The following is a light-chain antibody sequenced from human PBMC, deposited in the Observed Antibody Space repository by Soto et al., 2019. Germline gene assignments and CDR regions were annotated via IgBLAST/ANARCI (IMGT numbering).Light chain of an antibody. Sequence: QSALTQPRSVSGSPGQSVTISCTGTSSDVGGYNYVSWYQEQPGKAPKLMIYDVSKRPSVVPDRFSGSKSGNTASLTISGLQAEDEADYYCCSYAGSYSYVFGTGTKLTVL. CDR1: SSDVGGYNY. J-gene: IGLJ1*01. CDR2: DVS. V-gene: IGLV2-11*01. CDR3: CSYAGSYSYV.